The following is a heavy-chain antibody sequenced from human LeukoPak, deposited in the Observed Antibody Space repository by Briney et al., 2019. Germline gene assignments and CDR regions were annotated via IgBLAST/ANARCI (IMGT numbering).Heavy chain of an antibody. CDR3: ARGGSGFERYFDL. J-gene: IGHJ2*01. CDR1: GLFFTNAW. Sequence: GGSLRLSCVASGLFFTNAWMSWVRQAPGKGLEWVANIKQDGSEKYYVDSVKGRFTISRDNAKNSLYLQMNSLRAEDTAVYYCARGGSGFERYFDLWGRGTLVTVSS. D-gene: IGHD6-19*01. V-gene: IGHV3-7*05. CDR2: IKQDGSEK.